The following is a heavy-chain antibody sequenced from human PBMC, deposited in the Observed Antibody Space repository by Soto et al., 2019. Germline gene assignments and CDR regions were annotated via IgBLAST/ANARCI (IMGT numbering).Heavy chain of an antibody. Sequence: TGGSLSLSCAASGFTFSSYGMHWVRQAPGKGLEWVAVIWYDGSNKYYADSVKGRFTISRDNAKNTLYLQMNSLRAEDTAVYYCARKSYDSSGYYWTWIFDYWGQGTLVTVPQ. D-gene: IGHD3-22*01. CDR1: GFTFSSYG. CDR2: IWYDGSNK. V-gene: IGHV3-33*01. J-gene: IGHJ4*02. CDR3: ARKSYDSSGYYWTWIFDY.